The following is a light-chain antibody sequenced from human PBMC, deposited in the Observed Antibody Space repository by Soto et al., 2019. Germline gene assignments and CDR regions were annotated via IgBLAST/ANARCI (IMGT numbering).Light chain of an antibody. J-gene: IGKJ4*01. CDR2: GAY. CDR1: QTISSAF. CDR3: QQYSSSPALT. V-gene: IGKV3-20*01. Sequence: EVVLTQSPGTLSLPPVERATLSCRASQTISSAFVAWYQQKPGQAPRLLIDGAYSRATGIPDRFSGSGSGTDFTITISIQEPEYFAVYYCQQYSSSPALTFGVGTRVEIK.